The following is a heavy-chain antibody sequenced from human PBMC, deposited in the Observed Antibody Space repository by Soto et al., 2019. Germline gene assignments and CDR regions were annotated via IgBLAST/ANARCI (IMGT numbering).Heavy chain of an antibody. CDR3: ARGPPFLR. CDR2: IYHSGST. Sequence: SETLSLTCAVSGGSISSGGYSWSWIRQPPGKGLEWIGYIYHSGSTYYNPSLKSRVTISVDRSKNQFSLKLSSVTAADTAVYYCARGPPFLRWGQGTLVTVSS. J-gene: IGHJ4*02. CDR1: GGSISSGGYS. V-gene: IGHV4-30-2*01.